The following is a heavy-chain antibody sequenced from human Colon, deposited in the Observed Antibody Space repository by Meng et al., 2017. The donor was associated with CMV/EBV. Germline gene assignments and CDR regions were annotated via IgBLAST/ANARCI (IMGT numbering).Heavy chain of an antibody. CDR1: GGTFSSYT. J-gene: IGHJ4*02. CDR2: IITMLGIT. CDR3: ARDGIDGYNFDY. Sequence: SGKASGGTFSSYTISWGLQAPGQGLEWMGRIITMLGITNYAQKFQGRVTITADKSTRTAYMELSSLRSEDTAVYYCARDGIDGYNFDYWGQGTLVTVSS. D-gene: IGHD5-24*01. V-gene: IGHV1-69*04.